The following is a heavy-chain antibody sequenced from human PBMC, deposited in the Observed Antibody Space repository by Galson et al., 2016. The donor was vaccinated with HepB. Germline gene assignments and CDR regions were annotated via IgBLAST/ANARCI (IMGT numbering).Heavy chain of an antibody. Sequence: SVKVSCKASGYTFTNQYMHWVRQAPGQGLEWMGIINPSGGSTSYAQKFQGRVTMSRDTSTTTVYMELNSRRSEDTSVYYCHIIIVPASSDLPWFDPWGQGTLVTVSS. CDR3: HIIIVPASSDLPWFDP. D-gene: IGHD2-2*01. J-gene: IGHJ5*02. V-gene: IGHV1-46*01. CDR1: GYTFTNQY. CDR2: INPSGGST.